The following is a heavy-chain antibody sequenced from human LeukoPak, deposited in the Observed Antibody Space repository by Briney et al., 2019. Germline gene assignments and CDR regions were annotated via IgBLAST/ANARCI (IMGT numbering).Heavy chain of an antibody. CDR3: ARDHPSGTVDY. V-gene: IGHV1-69*04. CDR1: GGTFSSYA. D-gene: IGHD1-26*01. Sequence: ASVRVSCKASGGTFSSYAMSWVRQAPGQGLEWMGRIIPILGIANYAQKFQGRVTITADKSTSTAYMELSSLRSEDTAVYYCARDHPSGTVDYWGQGTLVTVSS. J-gene: IGHJ4*02. CDR2: IIPILGIA.